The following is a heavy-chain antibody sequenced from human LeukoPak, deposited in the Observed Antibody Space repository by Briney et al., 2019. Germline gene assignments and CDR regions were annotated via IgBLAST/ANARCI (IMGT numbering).Heavy chain of an antibody. CDR3: ARDNGQVYSSWSVPFDY. CDR1: GYSISSGYY. D-gene: IGHD6-6*01. V-gene: IGHV4-38-2*02. J-gene: IGHJ4*02. CDR2: IYHSGNT. Sequence: SETLSLTCTVSGYSISSGYYWGWIRQPPGKGLEWISSIYHSGNTYYNPSLKSRVTISVDTSKNHFSLKLTSVTAADTAVYYCARDNGQVYSSWSVPFDYWGQGTLVTVSS.